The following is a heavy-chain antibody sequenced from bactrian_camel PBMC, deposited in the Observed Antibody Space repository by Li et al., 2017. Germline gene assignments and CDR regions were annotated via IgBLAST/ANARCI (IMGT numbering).Heavy chain of an antibody. J-gene: IGHJ4*01. Sequence: QVQLVESGGGLVQAGGSLRLSCAASGNSYSRACMAWFRQAPGKEREGVANIRRNGSNPTYVDSVKGRFTISRDNVKNTLYLQLNSLKTEDTAMYYCAQGSRCTDIKCTLDGQGTQVTVS. D-gene: IGHD3*01. V-gene: IGHV3S6*01. CDR2: IRRNGSNP. CDR1: GNSYSRAC.